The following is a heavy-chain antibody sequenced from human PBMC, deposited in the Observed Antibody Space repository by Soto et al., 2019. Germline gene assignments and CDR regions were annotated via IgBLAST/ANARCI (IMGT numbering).Heavy chain of an antibody. V-gene: IGHV3-48*02. CDR2: IHSIRSII. CDR3: ARDVRNADYDY. Sequence: EVQLVESGGGLVQPGGSLRLSCAVSGFTFSSHAMNWVRQAPGKGLEWVAYIHSIRSIIYYADSVKGRFTISRDNAKNTLYLQMDSLRDEDTAVYYCARDVRNADYDYRGQGALLTVSS. D-gene: IGHD3-16*01. J-gene: IGHJ4*02. CDR1: GFTFSSHA.